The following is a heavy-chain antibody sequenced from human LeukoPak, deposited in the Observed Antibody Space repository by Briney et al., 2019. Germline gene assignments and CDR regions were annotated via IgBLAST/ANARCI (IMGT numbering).Heavy chain of an antibody. V-gene: IGHV1-2*02. CDR3: ARDYYFDSGSYYASDD. J-gene: IGHJ4*02. D-gene: IGHD3-10*01. CDR1: GYSFTGYY. CDR2: INPNSSGT. Sequence: GASVKVSCKASGYSFTGYYMHWVRQAPGQGLEWMGWINPNSSGTNYAQKFQGRVTMTRDTSISTAYMEVSRLRSDDTAVYFCARDYYFDSGSYYASDDWGQGTLVTVSS.